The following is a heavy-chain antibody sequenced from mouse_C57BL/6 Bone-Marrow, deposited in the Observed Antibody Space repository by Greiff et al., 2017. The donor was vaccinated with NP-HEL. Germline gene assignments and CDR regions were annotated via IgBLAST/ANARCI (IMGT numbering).Heavy chain of an antibody. Sequence: QVQLKQPGAELVMPGASVKLSCKASGYTFTSYWMHWVKQRPGQGLEWIGEIDPSDSYTNYNQKFKGKSTLTVDKSSSTAYMQLSSLTSEDSAVYYCARRGWDLFAYWGQGTLVTVSA. V-gene: IGHV1-69*01. CDR1: GYTFTSYW. J-gene: IGHJ3*01. CDR3: ARRGWDLFAY. D-gene: IGHD4-1*01. CDR2: IDPSDSYT.